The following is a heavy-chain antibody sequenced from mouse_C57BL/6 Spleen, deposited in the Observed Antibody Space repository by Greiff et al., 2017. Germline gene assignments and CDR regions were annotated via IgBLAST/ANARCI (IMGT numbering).Heavy chain of an antibody. V-gene: IGHV7-3*01. CDR2: IRNKANGYTT. J-gene: IGHJ3*01. Sequence: EVHLVESGGGLVQPGGSLSLSCAASGFTFTDYYMSWVRQPPGKALEWLGFIRNKANGYTTEYSASVKGRFTISRDNSQSILYLQMNALRAEDSATYYCARSYYSNGGFAYWGQGTLVTVSA. CDR1: GFTFTDYY. D-gene: IGHD2-5*01. CDR3: ARSYYSNGGFAY.